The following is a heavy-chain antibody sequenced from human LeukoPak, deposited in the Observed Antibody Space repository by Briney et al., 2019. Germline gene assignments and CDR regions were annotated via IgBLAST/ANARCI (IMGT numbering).Heavy chain of an antibody. J-gene: IGHJ4*02. V-gene: IGHV3-33*06. D-gene: IGHD1-26*01. CDR1: AFNFRSYA. CDR3: TKEVGPDLGS. Sequence: PGGSLRLSCAASAFNFRSYAIHWVRQTPGKGLEWVAVIWYDGSKTYYAESVRGRFTISRDNSNNMAYLQMTGLRVEDTAVYYCTKEVGPDLGSWGQGTLVTVSS. CDR2: IWYDGSKT.